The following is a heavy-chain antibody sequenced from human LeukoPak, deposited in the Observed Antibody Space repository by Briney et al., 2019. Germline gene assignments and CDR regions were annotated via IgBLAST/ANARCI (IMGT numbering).Heavy chain of an antibody. Sequence: GGSLRLSCAASGFTFSTSGIHWVRQAPGKGLEWLAVISYDGNNKFYADSVKGRFTISRDNSKNTLYLQMNSLRAEDAAVYYCARAVGATHFDYWGQGILVTVSS. CDR1: GFTFSTSG. J-gene: IGHJ4*02. CDR3: ARAVGATHFDY. D-gene: IGHD1-26*01. CDR2: ISYDGNNK. V-gene: IGHV3-30*03.